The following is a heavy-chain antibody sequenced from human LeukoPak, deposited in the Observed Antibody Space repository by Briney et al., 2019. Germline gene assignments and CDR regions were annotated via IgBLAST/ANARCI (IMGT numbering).Heavy chain of an antibody. J-gene: IGHJ5*02. Sequence: SETLSLTCTVSGGSISSYYWSWIRQPPGQGLEWIGYIYYSESTNYNPSLKSRVTISVDTSKNQFSLKLSSVTAADTAVYYRARGRPNPAGDILNGYEVFNPWGQGTLVTVSS. D-gene: IGHD3-9*01. CDR2: IYYSEST. CDR3: ARGRPNPAGDILNGYEVFNP. V-gene: IGHV4-59*01. CDR1: GGSISSYY.